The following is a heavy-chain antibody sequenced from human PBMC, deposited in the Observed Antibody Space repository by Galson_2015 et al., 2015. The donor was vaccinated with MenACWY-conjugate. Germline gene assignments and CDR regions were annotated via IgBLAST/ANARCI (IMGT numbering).Heavy chain of an antibody. J-gene: IGHJ4*02. V-gene: IGHV4-59*01. CDR3: ARGGAYCGGDCPDF. D-gene: IGHD2-21*02. Sequence: ETLSLTCTVSGGAISGYYWSWIRQPPGKELESIGYIYYSGRTNYNPSVKSRVTISVDTSKNQISLKLSSVTASDTAVYYCARGGAYCGGDCPDFWGQGTLVTVSS. CDR1: GGAISGYY. CDR2: IYYSGRT.